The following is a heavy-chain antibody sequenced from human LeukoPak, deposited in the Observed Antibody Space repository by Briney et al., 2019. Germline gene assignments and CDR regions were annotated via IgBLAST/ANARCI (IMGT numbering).Heavy chain of an antibody. Sequence: PGGSLKLSCAASGFTFSGSAMHWVRQASGKGLEWVGRIRSKANSYATAYAASVKGRFTISRDDSKNTAYLQMNSLKTEDTAVYYCTSLPNIYCGSTSCYDDYYYGMDVWGQGTTVTVSS. CDR1: GFTFSGSA. D-gene: IGHD2-2*01. CDR3: TSLPNIYCGSTSCYDDYYYGMDV. CDR2: IRSKANSYAT. V-gene: IGHV3-73*01. J-gene: IGHJ6*02.